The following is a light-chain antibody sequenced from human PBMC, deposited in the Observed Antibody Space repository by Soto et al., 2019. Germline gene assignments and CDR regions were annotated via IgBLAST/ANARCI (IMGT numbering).Light chain of an antibody. Sequence: ETVMTKSQATLSVSPGERATLSCSASQSVNSNYLAWYQQKPGQAPRLLMYGASNRATGIPDRFSGSGSGTDFTLTISTLEPEDFAVYYCQQYGSSPTTFGQGTKVDI. CDR2: GAS. J-gene: IGKJ1*01. CDR3: QQYGSSPTT. V-gene: IGKV3-20*01. CDR1: QSVNSNY.